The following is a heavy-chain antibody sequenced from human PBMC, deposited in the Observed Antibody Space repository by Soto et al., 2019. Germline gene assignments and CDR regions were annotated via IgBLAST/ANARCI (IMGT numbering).Heavy chain of an antibody. V-gene: IGHV3-23*01. D-gene: IGHD5-12*01. CDR1: GFTFSSYS. Sequence: GGSLRLSCAASGFTFSSYSMNWVRQAPGKGLEWVSAISGSGGSTYYADSVKGRFTISRDNSKNTLYLQMNSLRAEDTAVYYCAKVRVAMSVWFDPWGQGTLVTVSS. J-gene: IGHJ5*02. CDR3: AKVRVAMSVWFDP. CDR2: ISGSGGST.